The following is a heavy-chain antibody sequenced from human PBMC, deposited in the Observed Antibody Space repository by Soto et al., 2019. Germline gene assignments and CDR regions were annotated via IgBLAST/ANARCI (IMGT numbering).Heavy chain of an antibody. CDR1: GFTFSDYY. Sequence: GPLRLSCAASGFTFSDYYMSWIRQAPGKGLEWVSYISSSSSYTNYADSVKGRFTISRDNAKNSLYLQMNSLRAEDTAVYYWARGGGLSEDSRGYSYYGMAVGAKGTTVPVPS. CDR2: ISSSSSYT. V-gene: IGHV3-11*05. CDR3: ARGGGLSEDSRGYSYYGMAV. J-gene: IGHJ6*04. D-gene: IGHD3-22*01.